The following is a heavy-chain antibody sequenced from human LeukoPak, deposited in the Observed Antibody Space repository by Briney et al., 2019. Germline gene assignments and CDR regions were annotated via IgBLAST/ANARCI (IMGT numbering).Heavy chain of an antibody. CDR3: ASVLSGIAVAGSFDP. CDR2: IIPILGIA. J-gene: IGHJ5*02. V-gene: IGHV1-69*04. CDR1: GGTFSSYA. Sequence: SVKVSCKASGGTFSSYAISWVRQAPGQGLEWMGRIIPILGIANYAQKFQGRVTITADKSTSTTYMELSSLRSEDTAVYYCASVLSGIAVAGSFDPWGQGTLVTVSS. D-gene: IGHD6-19*01.